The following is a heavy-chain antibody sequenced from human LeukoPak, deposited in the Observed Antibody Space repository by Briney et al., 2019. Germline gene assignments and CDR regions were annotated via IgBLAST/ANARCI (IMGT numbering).Heavy chain of an antibody. CDR2: ISSSGSTI. CDR1: GFTFSSHE. D-gene: IGHD6-13*01. CDR3: ARDGGIAAAPRDNWFDP. J-gene: IGHJ5*02. V-gene: IGHV3-48*03. Sequence: GGSLRLSCAASGFTFSSHEMNRVRQAPGKGLEWVSYISSSGSTIYYADSVKGRFTISRDNAKNSLYLQMNSLRAEDTAVYYCARDGGIAAAPRDNWFDPWGQGTLVTVPS.